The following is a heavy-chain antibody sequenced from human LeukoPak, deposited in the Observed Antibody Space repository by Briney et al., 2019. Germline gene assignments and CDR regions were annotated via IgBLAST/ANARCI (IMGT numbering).Heavy chain of an antibody. Sequence: SETLSLTCTVSGGSISSGDYYWSWIRQPPGKGLEWIGYIYYSGSTYYNPSLKSRVTISVDTSKNQFSLKLSSVTAADTAVYYCARGNYYDSSGYMRRAFDIWGQGTMVTVSS. D-gene: IGHD3-22*01. J-gene: IGHJ3*02. V-gene: IGHV4-30-4*01. CDR1: GGSISSGDYY. CDR3: ARGNYYDSSGYMRRAFDI. CDR2: IYYSGST.